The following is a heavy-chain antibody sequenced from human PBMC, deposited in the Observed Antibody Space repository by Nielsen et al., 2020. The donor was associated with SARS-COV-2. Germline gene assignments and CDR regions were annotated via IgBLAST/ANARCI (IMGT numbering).Heavy chain of an antibody. V-gene: IGHV1-46*01. J-gene: IGHJ4*02. Sequence: ASVKVSCKASGYTFTNNYMHWVRQAPGQGLEWMGLINPTNGGTTYAQKFQGRVTMTRDTSTSTVYMELSSLRSDDTAEYYCARDSSGTYRRVDYWGQGTLVTVSS. CDR1: GYTFTNNY. CDR2: INPTNGGT. CDR3: ARDSSGTYRRVDY. D-gene: IGHD3-22*01.